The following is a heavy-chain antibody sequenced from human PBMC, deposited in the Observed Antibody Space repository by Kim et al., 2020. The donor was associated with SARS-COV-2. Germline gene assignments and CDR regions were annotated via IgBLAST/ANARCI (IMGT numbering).Heavy chain of an antibody. CDR1: GFTFSSYA. D-gene: IGHD3-9*01. CDR2: ISGSGGST. V-gene: IGHV3-23*01. CDR3: ATYILTGYYEGVY. J-gene: IGHJ4*02. Sequence: GGSLRLSCAASGFTFSSYAMSWVRQAPGKGLERVSAISGSGGSTYYADSVKGRFTISRDNSKNTLYLQMNSLRAEDTAVYYCATYILTGYYEGVYWGQGTLVTVSS.